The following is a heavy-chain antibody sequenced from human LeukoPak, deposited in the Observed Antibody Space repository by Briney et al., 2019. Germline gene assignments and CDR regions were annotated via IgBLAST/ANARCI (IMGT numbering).Heavy chain of an antibody. V-gene: IGHV3-33*01. J-gene: IGHJ4*02. Sequence: GGSLRLSCAASGFTFSSYGMHWVRQAPGKGLEWVAVIWYDGSNKYYADSVKGRFTISRDNSKNTLYLQMNSLRAEDTAVYYCARDTLGGSCYNDYWGQGTLVTVSS. CDR3: ARDTLGGSCYNDY. CDR1: GFTFSSYG. D-gene: IGHD3-10*01. CDR2: IWYDGSNK.